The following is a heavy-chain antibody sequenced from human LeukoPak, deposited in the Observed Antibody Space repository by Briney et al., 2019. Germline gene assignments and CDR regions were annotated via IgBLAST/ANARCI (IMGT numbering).Heavy chain of an antibody. CDR2: ISYDGSNK. CDR3: ARDGLADYYGSGSYYNGHSDY. CDR1: GFTFSSYA. Sequence: PGGSLRLSCAASGFTFSSYAMHWVRQAPGKGLEWVAVISYDGSNKYYADSVKGRFTISRDNSKNTLYLQMNSLRAEDTAVYYCARDGLADYYGSGSYYNGHSDYWGQGTLVTVSS. V-gene: IGHV3-30-3*01. J-gene: IGHJ4*02. D-gene: IGHD3-10*01.